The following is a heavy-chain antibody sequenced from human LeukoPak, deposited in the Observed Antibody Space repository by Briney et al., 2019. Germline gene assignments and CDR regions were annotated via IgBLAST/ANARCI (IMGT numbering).Heavy chain of an antibody. CDR2: IYGDGTT. CDR1: GFTFSSYA. Sequence: GGSLRLSCAASGFTFSSYAMSWVRQAPGKGLEWVAVIYGDGTTYYADSVKGRFTISRDNSKNTLYLQMNSLRAEDTAVYYCARPSYCSSTSCYGGYYYYGMDVWGQGTTVTVSS. D-gene: IGHD2-2*01. CDR3: ARPSYCSSTSCYGGYYYYGMDV. V-gene: IGHV3-23*03. J-gene: IGHJ6*02.